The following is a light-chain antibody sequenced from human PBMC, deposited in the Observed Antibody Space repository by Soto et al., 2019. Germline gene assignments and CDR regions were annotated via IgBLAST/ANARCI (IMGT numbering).Light chain of an antibody. V-gene: IGLV1-44*01. J-gene: IGLJ2*01. Sequence: QSVLTQPPSASGTPGQRVTISCSGSSSNIGSNSVNWYQQLPGTAPKLLMYSSNQRPSGVPDRFSGSKSGTSASLAISGLQSEDEADYYCAAWDDSLSGVVFGGGTKLTVL. CDR1: SSNIGSNS. CDR3: AAWDDSLSGVV. CDR2: SSN.